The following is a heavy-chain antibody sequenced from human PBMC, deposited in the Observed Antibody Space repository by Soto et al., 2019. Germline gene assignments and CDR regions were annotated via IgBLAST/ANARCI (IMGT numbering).Heavy chain of an antibody. CDR1: GGTFSSYA. V-gene: IGHV1-69*06. Sequence: QVQLVQSGTEVKKPGSSVKVSCKASGGTFSSYAISWVRQSPGQGLEWLGGIIPVFGTASYAEKFQGRVTITADTSTSTVYMELSSLRSEDTAVDYCARTRRGSSPFHFDSCGQGTLVNVTS. D-gene: IGHD6-6*01. J-gene: IGHJ4*02. CDR2: IIPVFGTA. CDR3: ARTRRGSSPFHFDS.